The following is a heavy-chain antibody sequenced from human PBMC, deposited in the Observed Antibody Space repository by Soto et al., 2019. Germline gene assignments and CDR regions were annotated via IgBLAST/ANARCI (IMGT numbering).Heavy chain of an antibody. CDR1: GFTFSSYG. D-gene: IGHD6-13*01. CDR2: ISYDGSNK. Sequence: GGSLRLSCAASGFTFSSYGMHWVRQAPGKGLEWVAVISYDGSNKYYADSVKGRFTISRDNSKNTLYLQMNSLRAEDTAVYYCAKAGANSSTWHSNWFDPWGQGTLVTSPQ. CDR3: AKAGANSSTWHSNWFDP. J-gene: IGHJ5*02. V-gene: IGHV3-30*18.